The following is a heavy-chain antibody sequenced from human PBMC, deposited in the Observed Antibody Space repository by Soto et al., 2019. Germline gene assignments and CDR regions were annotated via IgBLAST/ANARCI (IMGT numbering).Heavy chain of an antibody. CDR3: AGAEYYDGWSGPLDAFDI. CDR1: EGNSGGRGYC. Sequence: CTVYEGNSGGRGYCWSRNHKHPGKGLEWIGYIYYSGSTYYNPSLKSRVTISVDTSKNQFSLKLSSVTAADTAVYYCAGAEYYDGWSGPLDAFDIRVKGTMVP. V-gene: IGHV4-31*03. J-gene: IGHJ3*02. CDR2: IYYSGST. D-gene: IGHD3-3*01.